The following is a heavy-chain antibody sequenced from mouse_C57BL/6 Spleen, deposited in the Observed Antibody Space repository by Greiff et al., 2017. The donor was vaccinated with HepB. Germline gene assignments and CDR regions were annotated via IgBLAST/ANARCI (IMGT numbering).Heavy chain of an antibody. V-gene: IGHV1-82*01. J-gene: IGHJ2*01. CDR3: ARGPYDHDVNYCDY. Sequence: QVQLKESGPELVKPGASVKISCKASGYAFSSSWMNWVKQRPGKGLEWIGRIYPGDGDTNYNGKFKGKATLTADKSSSTAYMQLSSLTSEDSAVYFCARGPYDHDVNYCDYWGQGTTLTVSS. CDR2: IYPGDGDT. D-gene: IGHD2-4*01. CDR1: GYAFSSSW.